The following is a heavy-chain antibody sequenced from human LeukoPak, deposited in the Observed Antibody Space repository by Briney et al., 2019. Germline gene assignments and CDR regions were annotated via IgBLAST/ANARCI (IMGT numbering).Heavy chain of an antibody. V-gene: IGHV1-18*01. Sequence: ASVKVSCKASGYTFTSYGISWVRQAPGQGHEWMGWISAYNGNTNYAQKLQGRVTMTTDTSTSTAYMELRSLRSDDTAVYYCARSFSNYGDYSRWDFDYWGQGTLVTVSS. CDR2: ISAYNGNT. CDR1: GYTFTSYG. CDR3: ARSFSNYGDYSRWDFDY. D-gene: IGHD4-17*01. J-gene: IGHJ4*02.